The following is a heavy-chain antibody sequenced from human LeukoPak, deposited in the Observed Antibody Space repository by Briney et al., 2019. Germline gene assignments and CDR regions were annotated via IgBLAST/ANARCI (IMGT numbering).Heavy chain of an antibody. Sequence: SETLSLTCTVSGGSISSYYWSWIRQPPGKGLEWIGYIYYSGSTNYNPSLKSRVTISVDTSKNQFSLKLSSVTAADTAVYYCARDRNRLFDYWGQGTLVTVSS. CDR1: GGSISSYY. V-gene: IGHV4-59*01. CDR2: IYYSGST. D-gene: IGHD1-14*01. J-gene: IGHJ4*02. CDR3: ARDRNRLFDY.